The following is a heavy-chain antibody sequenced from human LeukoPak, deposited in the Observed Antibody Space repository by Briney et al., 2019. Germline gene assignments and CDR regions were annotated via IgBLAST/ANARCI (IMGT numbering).Heavy chain of an antibody. V-gene: IGHV3-23*01. D-gene: IGHD3-9*01. CDR3: AKWGDYDVLTGYYVSDF. Sequence: GGSLRLSCAASGFIFSNYAMYWVRQAPGKGLEWVSAISGRGDNTYYADSVKGRFTLSRDSSKNTLYLRMNSLRADDTAVYYCAKWGDYDVLTGYYVSDFWGQGTLVTVSS. J-gene: IGHJ4*02. CDR1: GFIFSNYA. CDR2: ISGRGDNT.